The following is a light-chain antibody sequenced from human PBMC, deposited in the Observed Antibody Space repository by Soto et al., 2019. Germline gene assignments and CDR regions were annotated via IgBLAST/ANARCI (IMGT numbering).Light chain of an antibody. Sequence: IQMTQSPSSLSASVVDRVTITCRASQGIRHYLAWYQQKPGKVPQLLISGISTLQSGVPSRFSGSGYGTEFTLTISNLQPEDVATYYCQKYNTAPLTFGGGTKVDNK. CDR2: GIS. CDR1: QGIRHY. V-gene: IGKV1-27*01. CDR3: QKYNTAPLT. J-gene: IGKJ4*01.